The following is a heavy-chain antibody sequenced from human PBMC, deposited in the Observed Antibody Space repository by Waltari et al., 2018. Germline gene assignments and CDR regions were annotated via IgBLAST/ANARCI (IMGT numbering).Heavy chain of an antibody. V-gene: IGHV1-69*05. Sequence: QVQLVQSGAEVKKPGSSVKVSCKASGGTFSSYAISWVRQAPGQGLEWMGGIIPIFGTTNYAQKFQCRVTITTDESTSTAYMELSSLRSEDTAVYYCGYYYDSSGLYYYYYMDVWGKGTTVTVSS. CDR3: GYYYDSSGLYYYYYMDV. D-gene: IGHD3-22*01. CDR2: IIPIFGTT. J-gene: IGHJ6*03. CDR1: GGTFSSYA.